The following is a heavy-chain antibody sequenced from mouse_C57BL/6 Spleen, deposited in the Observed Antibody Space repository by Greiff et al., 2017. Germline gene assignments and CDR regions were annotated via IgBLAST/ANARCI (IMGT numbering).Heavy chain of an antibody. Sequence: EVHLVESGGGLVKPGGSLKLSCAASGFTFSSYTMSWVRQTPEKRLEWVATISGGGGNTYYPDNVKGRFTISRDNAKNTLYLQMSSLRSEDTAVYYCARQAMYYDNAFAYWGQGTPVTASA. J-gene: IGHJ3*01. D-gene: IGHD2-4*01. CDR1: GFTFSSYT. CDR2: ISGGGGNT. CDR3: ARQAMYYDNAFAY. V-gene: IGHV5-9*04.